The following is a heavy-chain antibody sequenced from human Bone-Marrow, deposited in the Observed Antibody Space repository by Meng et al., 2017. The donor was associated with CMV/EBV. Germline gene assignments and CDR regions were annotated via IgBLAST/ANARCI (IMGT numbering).Heavy chain of an antibody. CDR3: ARVGLRHALDI. D-gene: IGHD5-12*01. CDR2: IKQDGSEK. Sequence: GESLKISCAASGFTVSSNEMSWVRQAPGKGLEWVANIKQDGSEKYYVDSVKGRFTISRDNAKYTLYLQMNSLRVEDAAVYFCARVGLRHALDIWGQGTMVTVSS. CDR1: GFTVSSNE. J-gene: IGHJ3*02. V-gene: IGHV3-7*01.